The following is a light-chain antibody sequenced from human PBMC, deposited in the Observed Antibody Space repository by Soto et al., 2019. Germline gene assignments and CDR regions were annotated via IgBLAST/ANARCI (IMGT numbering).Light chain of an antibody. J-gene: IGKJ3*01. CDR1: QSVSSSY. Sequence: EIVLTQSPGTLSLSPGERATLSCRASQSVSSSYLAWYQQKPGQAPRLLIYGASSRATGIPDRFSGSGSGTDFTLTISRLETEDFAVYYCQQYGSSPETFGPGTKLDIK. CDR3: QQYGSSPET. V-gene: IGKV3-20*01. CDR2: GAS.